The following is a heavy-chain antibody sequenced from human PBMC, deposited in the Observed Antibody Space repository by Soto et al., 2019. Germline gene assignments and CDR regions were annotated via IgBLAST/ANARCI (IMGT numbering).Heavy chain of an antibody. CDR3: ARERREEIHDGYDIDY. D-gene: IGHD5-12*01. V-gene: IGHV4-4*07. Sequence: SETLSLTCTVSGDSISDYYWSWVRPPAGKGLEWIGRIYTSGSTDYNPSLKSRVTISIDTSKNQFSLKVTSMTAADTAVYYCARERREEIHDGYDIDYWGQGTLVTVSS. J-gene: IGHJ4*02. CDR1: GDSISDYY. CDR2: IYTSGST.